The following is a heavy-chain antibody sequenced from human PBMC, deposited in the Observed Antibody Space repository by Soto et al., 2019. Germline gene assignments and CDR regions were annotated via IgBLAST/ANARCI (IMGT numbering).Heavy chain of an antibody. CDR1: GFTFSSNG. Sequence: EVPLVESGGGLVQPGGSLRLSCAASGFTFSSNGMNWLRQAPGKGLEWVSFISIGSSTINYADSVRGRFTISRANAKTSLYLQMNSLIDEHTAVYYCARDWGVYDSDIRTHIPHLDSWGQGTRVTVSS. CDR2: ISIGSSTI. D-gene: IGHD3-22*01. V-gene: IGHV3-48*02. CDR3: ARDWGVYDSDIRTHIPHLDS. J-gene: IGHJ4*02.